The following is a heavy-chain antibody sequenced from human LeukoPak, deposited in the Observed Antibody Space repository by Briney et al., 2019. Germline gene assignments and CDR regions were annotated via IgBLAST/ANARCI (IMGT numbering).Heavy chain of an antibody. J-gene: IGHJ4*02. CDR1: GFTFSNYS. Sequence: GGSLRLSCAASGFTFSNYSMSWVRQAPGKGLVWVSRINTDGGSTTYADSVKGRFTISRDNAKNTLYLQMNSLRAEDTAVYYCARALLAPYYFDYWGQGALVTVSS. CDR2: INTDGGST. V-gene: IGHV3-74*01. CDR3: ARALLAPYYFDY. D-gene: IGHD2/OR15-2a*01.